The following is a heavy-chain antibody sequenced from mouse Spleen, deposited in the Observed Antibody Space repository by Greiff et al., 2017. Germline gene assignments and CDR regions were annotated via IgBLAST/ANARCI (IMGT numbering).Heavy chain of an antibody. V-gene: IGHV14-4*02. CDR2: IDPENGDT. J-gene: IGHJ1*01. Sequence: VQLQQSGAELVRSGASVKLSCTASGFNIKDYYMHWVKQRPEQGLEWIGWIDPENGDTEYAPKFQGKATMTADTSSNTAYLQLSSLTSEDTAVYYCKGYYGSSHWYFDVWGAGTTVTVSS. CDR1: GFNIKDYY. D-gene: IGHD1-1*01. CDR3: KGYYGSSHWYFDV.